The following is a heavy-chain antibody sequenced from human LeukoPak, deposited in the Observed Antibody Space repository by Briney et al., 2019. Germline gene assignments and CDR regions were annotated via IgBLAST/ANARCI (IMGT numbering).Heavy chain of an antibody. CDR1: GFTFSDYY. J-gene: IGHJ3*01. Sequence: TGGSLRLSCAASGFTFSDYYMSWIRQAPGKGLQWVSYISSIGSTTYYVDSVKGRFIISRDNAKNSLYLQMNSLRAEDTAVYYCARYCSSATCNDAFDFGGQGTMVTVSS. CDR2: ISSIGSTT. D-gene: IGHD2-2*01. V-gene: IGHV3-11*01. CDR3: ARYCSSATCNDAFDF.